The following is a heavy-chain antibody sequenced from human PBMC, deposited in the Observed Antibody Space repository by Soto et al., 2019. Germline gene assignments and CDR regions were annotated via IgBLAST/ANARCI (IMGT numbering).Heavy chain of an antibody. CDR2: ISTRGDI. CDR1: GFTFSSYS. D-gene: IGHD2-8*01. V-gene: IGHV3-21*04. J-gene: IGHJ4*02. Sequence: GGSLRLSCAASGFTFSSYSVNWVRQAPGKGLEWVSSISTRGDIYYADSLQGRFTISRDNSKSTLYLQMNSLRADDTAVYYWASWVEGTMVYFDYWGLGTLVTLYS. CDR3: ASWVEGTMVYFDY.